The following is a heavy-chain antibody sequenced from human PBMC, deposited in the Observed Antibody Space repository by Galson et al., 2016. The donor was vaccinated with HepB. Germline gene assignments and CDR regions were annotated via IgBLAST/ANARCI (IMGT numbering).Heavy chain of an antibody. Sequence: TLSLTCTVSGDSISSSGNFWGWIRQPPGKALEWLAFIDWDDDKYYSTSLKTRLTISKDTSNNQVVLTMTNMDPADTATYYCARSSPYYYGSGSPFDPWGQGTLVTVSS. CDR3: ARSSPYYYGSGSPFDP. D-gene: IGHD3-10*01. V-gene: IGHV2-70*01. CDR2: IDWDDDK. CDR1: GDSISSSGNF. J-gene: IGHJ5*02.